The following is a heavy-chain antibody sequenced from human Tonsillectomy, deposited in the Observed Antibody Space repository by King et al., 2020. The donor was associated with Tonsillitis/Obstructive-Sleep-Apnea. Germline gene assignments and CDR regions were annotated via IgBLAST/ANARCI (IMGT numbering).Heavy chain of an antibody. CDR3: ARLGRHDAFDI. D-gene: IGHD1-26*01. CDR1: GGSISSGGYY. J-gene: IGHJ3*02. CDR2: IYYSGRP. V-gene: IGHV4-31*01. Sequence: QLQESGPGLVKPSQTLSLTCTVSGGSISSGGYYWSGIRQHPGKGLEWSGYIYYSGRPYYNPSLKSLVTISVDTSKNQFSLMLGSVTAADTAVYYCARLGRHDAFDIWGQGTMVTVSS.